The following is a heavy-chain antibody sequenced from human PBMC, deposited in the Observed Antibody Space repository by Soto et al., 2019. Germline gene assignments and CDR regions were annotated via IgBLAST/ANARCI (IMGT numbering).Heavy chain of an antibody. CDR1: GFTFSSYA. V-gene: IGHV3-23*01. CDR3: AKVMSIAALFGAFDV. CDR2: ISGSGGST. Sequence: GGSLRRSCAASGFTFSSYAMSCVRQAPWKGLEWFSAISGSGGSTYYADSVKGRFTISRGNSKNTLYLQMNSLRAEDTAVYYCAKVMSIAALFGAFDVWGQGTMVTVSS. D-gene: IGHD6-6*01. J-gene: IGHJ3*01.